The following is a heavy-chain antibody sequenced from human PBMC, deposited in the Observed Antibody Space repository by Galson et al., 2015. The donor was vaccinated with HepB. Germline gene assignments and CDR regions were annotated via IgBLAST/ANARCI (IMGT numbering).Heavy chain of an antibody. CDR3: AKDDDSHGDSFQNK. CDR1: GFTFNIYA. V-gene: IGHV3-30*18. CDR2: ISSDGSNK. Sequence: SLRLSCAASGFTFNIYAFHWVRQAPGKGLEWLTFISSDGSNKAYRGSVKGRFTISRDNSKNMVFLQMNGLRDDDTAVYYCAKDDDSHGDSFQNKWGLGILVTVSS. J-gene: IGHJ4*02. D-gene: IGHD3-22*01.